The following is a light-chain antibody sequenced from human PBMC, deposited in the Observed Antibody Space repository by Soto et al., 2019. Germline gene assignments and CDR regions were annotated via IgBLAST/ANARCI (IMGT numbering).Light chain of an antibody. CDR3: QQRSNWPPT. CDR1: QSVSSY. Sequence: EIVLTQSPATLSLSPRERATLSCRASQSVSSYLAWYQQKPGQAPRLLIYDASNRATGIPARFSGSGSGTDFTLTISSLEPEDLAVYYCQQRSNWPPTFGQGTKLEIK. J-gene: IGKJ2*01. V-gene: IGKV3-11*01. CDR2: DAS.